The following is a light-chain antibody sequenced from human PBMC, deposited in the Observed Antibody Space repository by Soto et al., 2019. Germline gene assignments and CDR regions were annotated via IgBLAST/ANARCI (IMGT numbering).Light chain of an antibody. CDR3: NSYTTGATYV. Sequence: QSALTQPASVSGSPGQTITISCSGTSSDVGGYNYVSWYQQHPGKAPKLMIFDVSNRPSGVSNRVSGSKSGNTASLTISGLQAEDEADYYCNSYTTGATYVFGDGTKLTVL. CDR1: SSDVGGYNY. CDR2: DVS. J-gene: IGLJ1*01. V-gene: IGLV2-14*03.